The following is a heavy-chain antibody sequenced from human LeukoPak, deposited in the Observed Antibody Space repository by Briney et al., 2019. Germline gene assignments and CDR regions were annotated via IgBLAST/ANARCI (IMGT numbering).Heavy chain of an antibody. CDR3: ARWDYYDSRTFDI. V-gene: IGHV1-18*01. Sequence: ASVKVSCKASGYTFINYGITWVRQAPGQGLEWMGWISAYNGNTNCAQKLQGRVTMTTDTSSSTAYMELRSLRSDDTAVYYCARWDYYDSRTFDIWGQGTMVAVSS. CDR1: GYTFINYG. CDR2: ISAYNGNT. D-gene: IGHD3-22*01. J-gene: IGHJ3*02.